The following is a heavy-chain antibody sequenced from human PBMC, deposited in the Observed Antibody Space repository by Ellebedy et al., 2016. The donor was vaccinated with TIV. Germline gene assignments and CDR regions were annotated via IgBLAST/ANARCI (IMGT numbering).Heavy chain of an antibody. D-gene: IGHD1-1*01. J-gene: IGHJ4*02. V-gene: IGHV3-30*03. CDR1: GFMFTSYA. CDR3: VRDFTGGDY. CDR2: ISYDGGMK. Sequence: GESLKISCAASGFMFTSYAMFWVRQAPGKGLEWVALISYDGGMKYSADSVKGRFTISRDNSENMVYLEMNSLRPEDTAVYYCVRDFTGGDYWGQGTLVTVSS.